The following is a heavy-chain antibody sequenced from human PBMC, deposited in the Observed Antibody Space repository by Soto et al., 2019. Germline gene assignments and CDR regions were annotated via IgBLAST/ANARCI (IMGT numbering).Heavy chain of an antibody. CDR1: RFRFSDYG. CDR2: ISYDGSNK. J-gene: IGHJ4*02. D-gene: IGHD3-3*01. Sequence: GGSLRLSCAASRFRFSDYGMHWVRQAPGKGLEWVSLISYDGSNKYYADSVKGRFTISRDNSKNTLYLQMNSLRAEDTAVYYCAKWDYDFWSGYHYYFDYWGQGTLVTVSS. CDR3: AKWDYDFWSGYHYYFDY. V-gene: IGHV3-30*18.